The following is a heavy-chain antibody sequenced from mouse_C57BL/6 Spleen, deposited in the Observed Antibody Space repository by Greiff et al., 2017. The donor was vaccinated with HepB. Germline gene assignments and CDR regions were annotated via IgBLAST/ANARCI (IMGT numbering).Heavy chain of an antibody. D-gene: IGHD1-2*01. J-gene: IGHJ4*01. V-gene: IGHV1-39*01. CDR3: ARGRTTAYFMDY. CDR1: GYSFTDSN. Sequence: EVQLQQSGPELVKPGASVKISCKASGYSFTDSNMNWVKQSPGKRLEWIGVINPNDGTTSYNQKFKGKATLTVDQSSSTAYMQLNSLTSEDSAVYYCARGRTTAYFMDYWGQGTSVTVSS. CDR2: INPNDGTT.